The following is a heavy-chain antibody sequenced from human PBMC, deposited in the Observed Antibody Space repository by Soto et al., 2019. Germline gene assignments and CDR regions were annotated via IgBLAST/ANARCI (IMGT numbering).Heavy chain of an antibody. J-gene: IGHJ6*02. CDR1: GYSFTSYW. Sequence: PGESLKISCKGSGYSFTSYWIGWVRQMPGKGLEWMGIIYPGDSDTRYSPSFQGQVTISADKSISTAYLQWSSLKASDTAMYYWARAYSSSWSNYYYYGMDVWGQGTTVTVSS. CDR3: ARAYSSSWSNYYYYGMDV. CDR2: IYPGDSDT. V-gene: IGHV5-51*01. D-gene: IGHD6-13*01.